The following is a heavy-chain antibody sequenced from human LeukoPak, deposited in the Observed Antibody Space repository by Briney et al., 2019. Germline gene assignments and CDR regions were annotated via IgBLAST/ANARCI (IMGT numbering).Heavy chain of an antibody. CDR2: IYHSGST. Sequence: SETLSLTCAVYGGSLSDYYWSWIRQSPGKGLEWIGEIYHSGSTNYNPSLKSRVTISVDKSKNQFSLKLSSVTAADTAVYYCARVQYSSSWPNYYYYMDVWGKGTTVTVSS. CDR3: ARVQYSSSWPNYYYYMDV. CDR1: GGSLSDYY. V-gene: IGHV4-34*01. J-gene: IGHJ6*03. D-gene: IGHD6-13*01.